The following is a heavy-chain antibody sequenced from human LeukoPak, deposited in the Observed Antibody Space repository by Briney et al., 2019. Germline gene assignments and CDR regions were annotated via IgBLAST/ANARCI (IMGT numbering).Heavy chain of an antibody. Sequence: GGSLRLSCAASGFSFSRYAMSWVRQAPGKGLEWVSASCGSGDRTFYADSVKGRFTISRDNSKNTVYMQMTSLRVEDTGLYYCAKDQGDCTGSTCYLRYLEYWGQGILVTVSS. CDR2: SCGSGDRT. CDR1: GFSFSRYA. D-gene: IGHD2-15*01. V-gene: IGHV3-23*01. J-gene: IGHJ4*02. CDR3: AKDQGDCTGSTCYLRYLEY.